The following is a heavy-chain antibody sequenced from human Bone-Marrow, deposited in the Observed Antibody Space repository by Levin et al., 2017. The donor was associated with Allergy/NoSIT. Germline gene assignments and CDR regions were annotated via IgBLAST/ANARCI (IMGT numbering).Heavy chain of an antibody. CDR2: INPSDGSS. J-gene: IGHJ4*02. Sequence: GESLKISCKTSGYTFTNYDIHWVRQAPGQGLEWMALINPSDGSSSYAPKFQGRVTMTRDTSTTTVYMELSSLRDEDTALYYCARPGTSHYDFLTGVPRPYTYWGQGTLVTVSS. CDR1: GYTFTNYD. D-gene: IGHD3-9*01. V-gene: IGHV1-46*01. CDR3: ARPGTSHYDFLTGVPRPYTY.